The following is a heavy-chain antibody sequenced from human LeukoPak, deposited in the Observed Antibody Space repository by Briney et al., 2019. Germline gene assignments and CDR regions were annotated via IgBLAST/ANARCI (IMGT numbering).Heavy chain of an antibody. CDR1: GFTFSSYA. J-gene: IGHJ4*02. CDR3: AKDTYYCYSSGCPGGY. D-gene: IGHD6-19*01. Sequence: GGSLRLSCAASGFTFSSYAMSWVRQAPGKGLEWVSAISGSGGSTYYADSVKGRFTISRDNSKNTLYLQMNSLRAEDTAVYYCAKDTYYCYSSGCPGGYWGQGTLVTVSS. CDR2: ISGSGGST. V-gene: IGHV3-23*01.